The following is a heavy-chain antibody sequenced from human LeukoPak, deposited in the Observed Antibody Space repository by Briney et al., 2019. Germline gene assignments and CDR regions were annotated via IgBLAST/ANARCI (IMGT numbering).Heavy chain of an antibody. V-gene: IGHV4-31*03. J-gene: IGHJ4*02. Sequence: SETLSLTCTVSGGSISSGGYYWSWIRQHPGKGLEWIGYIYYSGSTYYNPSLKSRVTISVDTSKNQFSLKLSSVTAADTAVYYCARCRGGYSCKIDYWGQGTLVTVSS. CDR1: GGSISSGGYY. D-gene: IGHD5-12*01. CDR2: IYYSGST. CDR3: ARCRGGYSCKIDY.